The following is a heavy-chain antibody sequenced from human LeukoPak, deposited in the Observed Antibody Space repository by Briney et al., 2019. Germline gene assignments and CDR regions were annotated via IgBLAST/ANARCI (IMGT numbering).Heavy chain of an antibody. CDR3: AREADPYYDFWSGYYYAFDI. V-gene: IGHV4-59*01. CDR2: IYYSGST. CDR1: GGFISRYY. Sequence: SETLSLTCTVSGGFISRYYWSWIRQPPGEGLEGIGYIYYSGSTNYNPSLKSRVTISVDTSKNQFSLKLSSVTAADTAGYYCAREADPYYDFWSGYYYAFDIWGQGTMVTVSS. J-gene: IGHJ3*02. D-gene: IGHD3-3*01.